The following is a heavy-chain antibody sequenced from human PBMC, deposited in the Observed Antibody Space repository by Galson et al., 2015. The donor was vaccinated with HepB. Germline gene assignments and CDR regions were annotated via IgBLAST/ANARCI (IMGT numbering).Heavy chain of an antibody. J-gene: IGHJ3*02. CDR2: IFPDDSDT. V-gene: IGHV5-51*01. CDR1: GYIFTNYW. Sequence: QSGAEVKKPGESLKISCKGSGYIFTNYWIAWVRQMPGKGLEWMGIIFPDDSDTRYSPSLQGHVTISADKSITTAYLQWSSLKASDTAMYYCARSEASDAFDIWGQGTMVTVSS. CDR3: ARSEASDAFDI.